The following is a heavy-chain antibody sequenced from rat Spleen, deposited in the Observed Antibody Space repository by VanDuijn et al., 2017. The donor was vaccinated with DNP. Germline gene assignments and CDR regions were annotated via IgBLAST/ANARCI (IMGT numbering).Heavy chain of an antibody. Sequence: EVQLVESGGGLVQPGRSLKLSCAASGITFTNSGMHWIRQAPTKGLEWVTSISPSGGGTYYRDSVKGRFTISRDNAESTLYLQMNSLRSDDTATYYCARPDYYDGSYPHYWGQGVMVTVSS. D-gene: IGHD1-12*02. CDR1: GITFTNSG. J-gene: IGHJ2*01. CDR3: ARPDYYDGSYPHY. CDR2: ISPSGGGT. V-gene: IGHV5-19*01.